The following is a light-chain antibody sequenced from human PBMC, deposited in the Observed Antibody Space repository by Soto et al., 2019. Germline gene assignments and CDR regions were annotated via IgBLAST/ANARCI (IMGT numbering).Light chain of an antibody. CDR2: GAS. V-gene: IGKV3-20*01. J-gene: IGKJ4*01. Sequence: EIVLTQSPGTLSLSPGERATLSCRASQSVSSSYLAWYQQKPGQASRLLIYGASSRATGIPDRFSGSGSGTDFTLTISRLEPEDFAVYYCQQYGSSPPELTFGGGTKVEIK. CDR1: QSVSSSY. CDR3: QQYGSSPPELT.